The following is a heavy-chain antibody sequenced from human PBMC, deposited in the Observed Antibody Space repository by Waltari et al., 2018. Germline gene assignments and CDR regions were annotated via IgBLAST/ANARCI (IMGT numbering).Heavy chain of an antibody. Sequence: QVQLQQWGAGLLKPSETLSLTCAVYGGSFSGYYWSWLRQPPGKGLEWIGEINHSGSTNYNPSLKSRVTISVDTSKNQFSLKLSSVTAADTAVYYCAREGPWQGTSFYYYYYMDVWGKGTTVTISS. V-gene: IGHV4-34*01. CDR2: INHSGST. CDR1: GGSFSGYY. D-gene: IGHD2-2*01. CDR3: AREGPWQGTSFYYYYYMDV. J-gene: IGHJ6*03.